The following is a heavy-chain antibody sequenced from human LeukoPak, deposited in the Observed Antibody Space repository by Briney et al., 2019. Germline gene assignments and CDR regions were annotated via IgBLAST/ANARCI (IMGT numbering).Heavy chain of an antibody. Sequence: SETLSLTCTVSGGSISSYYWSWIRQPPGKGLEWLGYIYYSGSTNYNPSLKSRVTISVDTSKNQFSLKLSSVTAADTAVYYCAGYPEDPYDYVWGSYRYTYWGQGTLVTVSS. CDR2: IYYSGST. J-gene: IGHJ4*02. CDR3: AGYPEDPYDYVWGSYRYTY. CDR1: GGSISSYY. D-gene: IGHD3-16*02. V-gene: IGHV4-59*08.